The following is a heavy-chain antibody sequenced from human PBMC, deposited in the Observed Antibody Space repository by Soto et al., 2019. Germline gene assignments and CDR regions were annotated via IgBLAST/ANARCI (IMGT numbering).Heavy chain of an antibody. CDR3: ARGSWDDVSGHYYMDV. V-gene: IGHV6-1*01. J-gene: IGHJ6*03. CDR1: GDSVSSNSAG. Sequence: QVQLQLSGPGLMEPSQPLSLTCAISGDSVSSNSAGWNWVRQTPSRGLEWLGRTYYKSKWFNNYSVSVKTRITINPDTSQNQFSLHLDSVTPEDTAVYFCARGSWDDVSGHYYMDVWGKGTTVTVSS. D-gene: IGHD5-12*01. CDR2: TYYKSKWFN.